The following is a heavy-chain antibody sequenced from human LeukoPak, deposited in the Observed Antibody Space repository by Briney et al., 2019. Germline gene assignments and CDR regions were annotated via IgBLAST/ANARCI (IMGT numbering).Heavy chain of an antibody. J-gene: IGHJ4*02. CDR1: GFTFSSYS. Sequence: GGSLRLSCAASGFTFSSYSMNWVRQAPGKGLEWVSSISGSSSYIYYADSVKGRFTISRDNAKNSLYLQMNSLRAEDTAVYYCARLYFYDSSGYLDYWGQGTLVTVSS. CDR3: ARLYFYDSSGYLDY. D-gene: IGHD3-22*01. CDR2: ISGSSSYI. V-gene: IGHV3-21*01.